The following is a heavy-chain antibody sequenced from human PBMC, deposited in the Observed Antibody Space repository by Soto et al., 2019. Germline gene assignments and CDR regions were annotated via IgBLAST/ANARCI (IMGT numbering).Heavy chain of an antibody. CDR1: GGSISSGVYY. V-gene: IGHV4-31*03. D-gene: IGHD1-26*01. J-gene: IGHJ4*02. Sequence: PSETLSLTCTVSGGSISSGVYYWSWIPQHPGKGLEWIGNIYYTGSTYYNPSLKSRVTISIDTSKNQFSLKLNSVTAADTAVYYCAKAQAWELLFDFWGQGTLVTVSS. CDR2: IYYTGST. CDR3: AKAQAWELLFDF.